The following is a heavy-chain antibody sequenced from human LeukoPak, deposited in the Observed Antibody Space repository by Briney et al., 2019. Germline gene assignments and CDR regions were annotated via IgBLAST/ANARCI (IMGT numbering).Heavy chain of an antibody. CDR1: GFTFSSYG. D-gene: IGHD3-9*01. CDR3: AKEGRHPGTDNYNNWLFGDY. CDR2: IRFDGSIK. V-gene: IGHV3-30*02. Sequence: GGSLRLSCAAPGFTFSSYGMHWVRQAPGKGLEWVAFIRFDGSIKYYAESVKGRFTISRDNSKNTLYVQMNSLRDEDTAVYYCAKEGRHPGTDNYNNWLFGDYWGQGTLVTVSS. J-gene: IGHJ4*02.